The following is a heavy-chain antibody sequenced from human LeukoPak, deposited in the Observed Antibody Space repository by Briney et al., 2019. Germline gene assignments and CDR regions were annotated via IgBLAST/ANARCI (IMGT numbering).Heavy chain of an antibody. V-gene: IGHV4-30-4*01. J-gene: IGHJ4*02. CDR2: IYYSGST. Sequence: SETLSLTCTVSGGSISSGDYYWSWIRQPPGKGLEWIGYIYYSGSTYYNPSLKSRVTISVDTSKNQFSLKLSSVTAADTAVYYCARSYCGGDCYYFDYWGQGTLVTVSS. CDR3: ARSYCGGDCYYFDY. CDR1: GGSISSGDYY. D-gene: IGHD2-21*02.